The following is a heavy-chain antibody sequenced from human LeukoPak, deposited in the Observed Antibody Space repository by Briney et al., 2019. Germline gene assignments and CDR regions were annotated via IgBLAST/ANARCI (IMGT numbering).Heavy chain of an antibody. CDR3: AKGIHYYASGSYYKESRSFDY. V-gene: IGHV3-30*02. D-gene: IGHD3-10*01. J-gene: IGHJ4*02. CDR2: IRHDGSNR. CDR1: EFTFSTYD. Sequence: GGSLRLSCAASEFTFSTYDMHWVRQAPGKGLEWVAFIRHDGSNRYYADSVKGRFTISRDNSKSTLYLQMNSLRAEDTAVYYCAKGIHYYASGSYYKESRSFDYWGQGTLVTVSS.